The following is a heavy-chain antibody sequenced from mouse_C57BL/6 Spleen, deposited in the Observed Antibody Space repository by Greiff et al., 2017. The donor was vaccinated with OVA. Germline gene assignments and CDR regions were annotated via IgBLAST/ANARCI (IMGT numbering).Heavy chain of an antibody. CDR1: GFSFNTYA. V-gene: IGHV10-1*01. J-gene: IGHJ1*03. Sequence: EVKLVESGGGLVQPKGSLKLSCAASGFSFNTYAMNWVRQAPGKGLEWVARLRSKSNNYATYYADSVKDRFTISRDDSESMLYLQMNNLKTEDTAMYYCVRHGDYGSSHWYFDVWGTGTTVTVSS. CDR2: LRSKSNNYAT. D-gene: IGHD1-1*01. CDR3: VRHGDYGSSHWYFDV.